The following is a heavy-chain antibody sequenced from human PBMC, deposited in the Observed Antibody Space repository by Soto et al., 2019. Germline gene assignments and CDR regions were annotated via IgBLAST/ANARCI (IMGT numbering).Heavy chain of an antibody. V-gene: IGHV1-18*04. CDR1: NYTFIKYG. CDR3: AREGVPLATFPASRFDS. Sequence: ASVKVSCKASNYTFIKYGIGWVRQAPGHGLEWMGWVSPSYGKTYYAHKFQGRVTMTTDTSTGTVYMELRSLRSDDTAVYFCAREGVPLATFPASRFDSWGQGTLVTVSS. D-gene: IGHD2-15*01. J-gene: IGHJ5*01. CDR2: VSPSYGKT.